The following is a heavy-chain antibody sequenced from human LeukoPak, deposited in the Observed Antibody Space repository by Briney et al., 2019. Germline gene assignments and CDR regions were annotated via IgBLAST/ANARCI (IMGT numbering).Heavy chain of an antibody. Sequence: GGSLRLSCAASGFTFSTYSMGWVRLAPGKGLEWVSGISGSGANTYYADSVKGRFTISRDNSKNTLYLQMNGLRAEDTAVFYCAKYPASGGYFDYWGQGTLVTVSS. D-gene: IGHD6-13*01. V-gene: IGHV3-23*01. J-gene: IGHJ4*02. CDR3: AKYPASGGYFDY. CDR2: ISGSGANT. CDR1: GFTFSTYS.